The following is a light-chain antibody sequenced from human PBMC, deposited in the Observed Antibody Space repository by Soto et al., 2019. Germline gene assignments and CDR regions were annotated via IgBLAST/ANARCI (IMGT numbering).Light chain of an antibody. J-gene: IGLJ1*01. Sequence: QSALTLPPSASGTPGQSVTIPCTGTKNDIRVYDFVSWYQHHPGKAPRLIIYEVVQRPSGVPDRFSGSKSGNTASLTVSGLQAANEADYFCKSYAGSNTYVFGSGTKSTGL. V-gene: IGLV2-8*01. CDR1: KNDIRVYDF. CDR3: KSYAGSNTYV. CDR2: EVV.